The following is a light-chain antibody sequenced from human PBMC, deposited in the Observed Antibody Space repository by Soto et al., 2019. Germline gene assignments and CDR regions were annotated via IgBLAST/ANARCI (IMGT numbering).Light chain of an antibody. CDR3: QQTYNTLPIT. CDR1: QGIGND. V-gene: IGKV1-39*01. Sequence: DIQMTQSPSSLSASVGDRVTITCRASQGIGNDLGWYQQKPGKAPKRLIYATSSLQSGVPSRFSGSGSGTDFTLTISGLQPEDFATYYCQQTYNTLPITFGQGTRLEIK. J-gene: IGKJ5*01. CDR2: ATS.